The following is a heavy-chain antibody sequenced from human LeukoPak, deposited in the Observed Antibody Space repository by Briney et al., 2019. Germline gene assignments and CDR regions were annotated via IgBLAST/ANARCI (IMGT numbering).Heavy chain of an antibody. CDR3: ARGPYDILTGYSQGYMDV. Sequence: SQTLSLTCTVSGGSISSGSYYWSWIRQPAGKGLEWIGRIYTSGSTNYNPSLESRVTISVDTSKNQFSLKLSSVTAADTAAYYCARGPYDILTGYSQGYMDVWGKGTTVTVSS. V-gene: IGHV4-61*02. J-gene: IGHJ6*03. D-gene: IGHD3-9*01. CDR1: GGSISSGSYY. CDR2: IYTSGST.